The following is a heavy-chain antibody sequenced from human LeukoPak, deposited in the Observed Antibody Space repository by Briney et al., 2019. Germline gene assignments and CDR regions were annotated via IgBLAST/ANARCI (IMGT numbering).Heavy chain of an antibody. CDR2: ISSSSSYI. Sequence: GGSLRLSCAASGFTFSSYSMNWVRQAPGKGLEWVSSISSSSSYIYYADSVKGRFAISRDNAKNSLYLQMNSLRAEDTAVYYCASFRWSDAFDIWGQGTMVTVSS. V-gene: IGHV3-21*01. D-gene: IGHD2-15*01. CDR1: GFTFSSYS. J-gene: IGHJ3*02. CDR3: ASFRWSDAFDI.